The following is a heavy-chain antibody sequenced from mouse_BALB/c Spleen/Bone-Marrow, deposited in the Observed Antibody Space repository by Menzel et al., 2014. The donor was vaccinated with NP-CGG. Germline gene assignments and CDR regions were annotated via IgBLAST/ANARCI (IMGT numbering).Heavy chain of an antibody. J-gene: IGHJ4*01. D-gene: IGHD1-1*01. CDR1: SYTFTSYW. CDR3: ARQRTTIDYAMDN. Sequence: VQLQQSGAELAKPGASVKMSCKASSYTFTSYWMHWVKQRPGQGLEWIGYINPSTGYTEYNQKFKDKATLTADKSSSTAYMQLNSMTSEDYVVYHCARQRTTIDYAMDNWGQGTSVTVSS. V-gene: IGHV1-7*01. CDR2: INPSTGYT.